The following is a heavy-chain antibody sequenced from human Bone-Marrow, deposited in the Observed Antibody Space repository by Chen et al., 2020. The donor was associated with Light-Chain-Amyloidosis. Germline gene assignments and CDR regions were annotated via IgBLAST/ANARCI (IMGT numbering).Heavy chain of an antibody. D-gene: IGHD3-3*01. CDR3: AKVERITIFGVKPILDY. CDR2: ISGSGGST. CDR1: GFTFSSYA. V-gene: IGHV3-23*01. J-gene: IGHJ4*02. Sequence: EVQLLESGGGLVQPGGSLRLSCAASGFTFSSYAMSWVRQAPGKGLEWVSAISGSGGSTYYADSVKGRFTISRDNSKNTLYLQMNSLRAEDTAVYYCAKVERITIFGVKPILDYWGQGTLVTVSS.